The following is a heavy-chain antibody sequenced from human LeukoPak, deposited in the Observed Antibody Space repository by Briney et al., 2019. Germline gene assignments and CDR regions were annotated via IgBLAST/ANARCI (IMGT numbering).Heavy chain of an antibody. V-gene: IGHV3-33*01. CDR1: GFTFSSYG. CDR3: ARGGAHAASSEFDY. CDR2: IWYDGSNK. J-gene: IGHJ4*02. Sequence: GGSLRLSCAASGFTFSSYGMHWVRQAPGKGLEWVAVIWYDGSNKYYADSVKGRFTISRDNSKNTLYLQMNSLRAEDTAVYYCARGGAHAASSEFDYWGQGTLVTVSS. D-gene: IGHD1-26*01.